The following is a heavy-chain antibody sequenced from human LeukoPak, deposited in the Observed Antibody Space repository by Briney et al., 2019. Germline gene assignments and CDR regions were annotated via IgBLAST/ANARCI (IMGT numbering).Heavy chain of an antibody. CDR1: GFTFSDYY. CDR3: ARDRIAAAGNYYYYGMDV. CDR2: ISSSSSYT. V-gene: IGHV3-11*05. Sequence: PGGSLRLSCAASGFTFSDYYMSWIRQAPGKGLEWVSYISSSSSYTNYADSVKGRFTISRDNAKNSLYLQMNSLRAEDTAVYYCARDRIAAAGNYYYYGMDVWGQGTTVTVAS. J-gene: IGHJ6*02. D-gene: IGHD6-13*01.